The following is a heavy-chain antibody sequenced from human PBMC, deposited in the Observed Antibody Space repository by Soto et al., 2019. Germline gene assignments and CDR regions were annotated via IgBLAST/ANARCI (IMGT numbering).Heavy chain of an antibody. CDR1: GGSINSYY. D-gene: IGHD6-19*01. J-gene: IGHJ3*02. CDR3: ARVPWQWLGGYAFDI. Sequence: QVQLQESGPGLVKPSETLSLTCTVSGGSINSYYWSWIRQPPGRGLEWIGYIYYRGSTNYNPSLKSGATISVATSKNQFTLKLSSGTAADTAVYYCARVPWQWLGGYAFDIWGQGTMVTVSS. V-gene: IGHV4-59*01. CDR2: IYYRGST.